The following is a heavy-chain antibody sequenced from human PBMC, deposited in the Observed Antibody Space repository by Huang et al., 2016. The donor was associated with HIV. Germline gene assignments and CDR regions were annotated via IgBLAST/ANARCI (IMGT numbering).Heavy chain of an antibody. Sequence: QVQLVQSGAEVKKPGASVKVSCKASGNTFSGYGISWVRQAPGQGLEWMGWSSGYNGNTNDVENLQGRVTMTTDTSTSTAYMELRSLRSDDTAVYYCARDRRPYSGSYLGYWGQGTLVTVSS. CDR1: GNTFSGYG. CDR3: ARDRRPYSGSYLGY. D-gene: IGHD1-26*01. J-gene: IGHJ4*02. CDR2: SSGYNGNT. V-gene: IGHV1-18*04.